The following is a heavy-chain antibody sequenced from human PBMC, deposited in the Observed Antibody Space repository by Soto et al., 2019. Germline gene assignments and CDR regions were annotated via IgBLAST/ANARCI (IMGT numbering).Heavy chain of an antibody. CDR3: ARHTYGIGLES. V-gene: IGHV4-39*01. CDR2: IFYTGST. CDR1: GGSISSSTYY. Sequence: PPETLSLTSTVSGGSISSSTYYWGWLRQPPGKGLEWIGSIFYTGSTFYNPSLKSRVTISADTSKNQFSLKLNSVTAADTAVYYCARHTYGIGLESWGQGTLVTVSS. D-gene: IGHD3-16*01. J-gene: IGHJ4*02.